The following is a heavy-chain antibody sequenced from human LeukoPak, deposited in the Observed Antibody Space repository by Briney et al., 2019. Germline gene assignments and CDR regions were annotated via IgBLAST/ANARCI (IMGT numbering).Heavy chain of an antibody. J-gene: IGHJ4*02. CDR3: ARAPGRFDYYGSGSYYNTQIYYFDY. CDR2: IYTSGST. CDR1: GGSISRYY. Sequence: SETLSLTPTVSGGSISRYYWSWIRHPAGKRLEWIWRIYTSGSTNYNPSLKSRVTMSVDTSKNQFSLKLSSVTAADTAVYYCARAPGRFDYYGSGSYYNTQIYYFDYWGQGTLVTVSS. V-gene: IGHV4-4*07. D-gene: IGHD3-10*01.